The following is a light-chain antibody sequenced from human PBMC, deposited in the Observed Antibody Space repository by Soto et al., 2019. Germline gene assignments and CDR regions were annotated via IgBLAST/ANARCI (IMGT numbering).Light chain of an antibody. J-gene: IGKJ5*01. CDR1: QIVASHY. V-gene: IGKV3-20*01. Sequence: EIVLTESPGPLSLSPGERATLSCRASQIVASHYLAWYQQKPGQAPRLLIYGASSRATGIPDRFSGTGSETDFTLTISRLEPEDFAVYYCQQYDNSPITFGQRTLLEIK. CDR3: QQYDNSPIT. CDR2: GAS.